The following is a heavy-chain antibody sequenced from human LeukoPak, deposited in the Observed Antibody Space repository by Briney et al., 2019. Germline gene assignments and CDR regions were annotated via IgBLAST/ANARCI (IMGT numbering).Heavy chain of an antibody. V-gene: IGHV3-23*01. J-gene: IGHJ6*03. CDR1: GFTFSSYA. CDR3: AKDHLEWFLADYYYMDV. Sequence: GGSLRLSCAASGFTFSSYAMSWVRQAPGKGLEWVSAISGSGGSTYYADSVKGRFTISRDNSKNTLYLQMNSLRAEDTAVYYCAKDHLEWFLADYYYMDVWGKGTTVTVSS. CDR2: ISGSGGST. D-gene: IGHD3-3*01.